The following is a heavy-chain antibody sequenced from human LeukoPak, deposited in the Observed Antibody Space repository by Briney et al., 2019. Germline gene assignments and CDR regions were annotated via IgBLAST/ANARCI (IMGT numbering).Heavy chain of an antibody. Sequence: ASVKVSCKASGYTFTSYDISWVRQAPGQGLEWMGRIIPILGIANYAQKFQGRVTITADKSTSTAYMELSSLRSEDTAVYYCADESYETGDYWGQGTLVTVSS. CDR3: ADESYETGDY. CDR1: GYTFTSYD. J-gene: IGHJ4*02. V-gene: IGHV1-69*04. D-gene: IGHD1-14*01. CDR2: IIPILGIA.